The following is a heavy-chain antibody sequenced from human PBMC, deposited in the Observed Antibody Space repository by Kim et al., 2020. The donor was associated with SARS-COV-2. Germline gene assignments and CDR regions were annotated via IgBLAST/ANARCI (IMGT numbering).Heavy chain of an antibody. CDR3: AKDRNARGVRYFDWLPAGYYYYGMDV. CDR1: GFTFDDYA. CDR2: ISWNSGSI. V-gene: IGHV3-9*01. Sequence: GGSLRLSCAASGFTFDDYAMHWVRQAPGKGLEWVSGISWNSGSIGYADSVKGRFTISRDNAKNSLYLQMNSLRAEDTALYYCAKDRNARGVRYFDWLPAGYYYYGMDVWGQGTTVTVSS. J-gene: IGHJ6*02. D-gene: IGHD3-9*01.